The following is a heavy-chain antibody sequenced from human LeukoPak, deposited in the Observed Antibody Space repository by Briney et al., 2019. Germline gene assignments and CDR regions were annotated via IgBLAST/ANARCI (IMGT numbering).Heavy chain of an antibody. CDR1: GGTFSSYA. V-gene: IGHV1-69*13. Sequence: SVKVSCKASGGTFSSYAISRVRQAPGQGLEWLGGIIPILGTANYAQKFQGRVTITADESTSTAYMELSSLRSEDAAVYYCARDVKNDYGGSHDAFDIWGQGTMVTVSS. CDR2: IIPILGTA. CDR3: ARDVKNDYGGSHDAFDI. J-gene: IGHJ3*02. D-gene: IGHD4-23*01.